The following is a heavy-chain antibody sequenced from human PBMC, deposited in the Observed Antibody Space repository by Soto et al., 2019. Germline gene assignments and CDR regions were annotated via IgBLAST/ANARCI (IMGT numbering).Heavy chain of an antibody. J-gene: IGHJ6*02. CDR3: ARDQAYYDILTGYGGMEV. CDR2: IYYSGST. V-gene: IGHV4-31*03. D-gene: IGHD3-9*01. CDR1: GGSISSGGYY. Sequence: SETLSLTCTVSGGSISSGGYYWSWIRQHPGKGLEWIGYIYYSGSTYYNPSLKSRVTISVDTSKNQFSLKLSSVTAADTAVYYCARDQAYYDILTGYGGMEVWGQGTTVTVSS.